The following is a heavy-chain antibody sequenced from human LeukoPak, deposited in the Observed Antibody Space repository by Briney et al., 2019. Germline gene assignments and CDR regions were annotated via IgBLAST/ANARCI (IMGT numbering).Heavy chain of an antibody. Sequence: PGGSLRLSCAASGFTFTDYGIHWVHQAPGKGLEWVAFIRYDGSNKYYADSVKGRFTISRDNSKNTLYLQMNSLRAEDTAVYYCAKGLLEWLLSYMDVWGKGTTVTVSS. CDR2: IRYDGSNK. V-gene: IGHV3-30*02. D-gene: IGHD3-3*01. CDR1: GFTFTDYG. CDR3: AKGLLEWLLSYMDV. J-gene: IGHJ6*03.